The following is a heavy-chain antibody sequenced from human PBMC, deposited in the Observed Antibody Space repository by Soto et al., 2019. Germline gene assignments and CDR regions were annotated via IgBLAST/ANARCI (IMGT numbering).Heavy chain of an antibody. CDR1: GGTFSSYA. CDR2: IIPIFGTA. Sequence: QVQLVQSGAEVKKPGSSVKVSCKASGGTFSSYAISWVRQAPGQGLEWMGGIIPIFGTANYAQKFQGRVTITADESTRPAYMELSSLRSEDTAVYYCARGMIAGKHPYYYYGMDVWGQGTTVTVSS. J-gene: IGHJ6*02. D-gene: IGHD2-21*01. CDR3: ARGMIAGKHPYYYYGMDV. V-gene: IGHV1-69*01.